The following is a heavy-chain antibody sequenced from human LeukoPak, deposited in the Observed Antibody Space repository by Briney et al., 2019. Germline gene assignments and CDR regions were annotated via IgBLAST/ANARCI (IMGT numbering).Heavy chain of an antibody. CDR2: ISWNSGSI. Sequence: GRSLRLSCAASGFTFDDYAMHWVRQAPGKGLEWVSGISWNSGSIGYADSVKGRFTISRDNAKNSLYLQMNSLRAEDTALYYCAKGIGLGGQLFDYWGQGTLVTVSS. CDR3: AKGIGLGGQLFDY. V-gene: IGHV3-9*01. J-gene: IGHJ4*02. CDR1: GFTFDDYA. D-gene: IGHD1-1*01.